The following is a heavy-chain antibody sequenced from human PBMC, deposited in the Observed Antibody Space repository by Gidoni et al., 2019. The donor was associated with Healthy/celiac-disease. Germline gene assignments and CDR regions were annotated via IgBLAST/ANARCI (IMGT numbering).Heavy chain of an antibody. CDR1: GFTFSSYA. CDR2: ISVSGGST. CDR3: AHSSSSVGVGYYFDY. Sequence: EVQLLESGGGLVQPGGSLRLYCAAPGFTFSSYALSWVRQAPGKGRGWVSSISVSGGSTYYADSVKGRFTISRDNSKNTLYLQMNRLRAEDTAVYYCAHSSSSVGVGYYFDYWGQGTLVTVSS. D-gene: IGHD6-6*01. J-gene: IGHJ4*02. V-gene: IGHV3-23*01.